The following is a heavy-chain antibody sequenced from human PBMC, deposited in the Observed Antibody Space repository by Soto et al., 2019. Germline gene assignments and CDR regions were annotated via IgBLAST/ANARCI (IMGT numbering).Heavy chain of an antibody. J-gene: IGHJ6*02. CDR2: IKQDGSEK. CDR1: GFTFSSYW. D-gene: IGHD3-9*01. CDR3: ARGNDILTGYHPIPSAEDHYYYYYGMDV. Sequence: GVSLRLSCAASGFTFSSYWMSWVRQAPGKGLEWVANIKQDGSEKYYVDSVKGRFTISRDNAKNSLYLQMNSLRAEDTAVYYCARGNDILTGYHPIPSAEDHYYYYYGMDVWGQGTTVTVSS. V-gene: IGHV3-7*04.